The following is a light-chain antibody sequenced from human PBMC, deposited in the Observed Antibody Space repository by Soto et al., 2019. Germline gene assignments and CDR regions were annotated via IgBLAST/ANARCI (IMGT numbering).Light chain of an antibody. CDR2: GAS. CDR3: QQYNNSPEYT. CDR1: QSVTSRY. Sequence: EIVLTQSPGTLSLSPGERATLSCKASQSVTSRYFAWYQQKPGQPPRLLIYGASSRATGIPDRFSGSGSGTDFTLTISRLEPEDFAVYFCQQYNNSPEYTFGQGTKLEIK. J-gene: IGKJ2*01. V-gene: IGKV3-20*01.